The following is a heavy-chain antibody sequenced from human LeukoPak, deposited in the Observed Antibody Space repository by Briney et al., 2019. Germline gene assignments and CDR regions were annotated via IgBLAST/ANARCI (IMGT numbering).Heavy chain of an antibody. CDR3: AHYGDYRFMYYFDY. CDR1: GFSLSTSGVG. V-gene: IGHV2-5*01. Sequence: SGPTLVNPTQTLTLTCTFSGFSLSTSGVGVGWIRQPSGKALEWLSLIYWNDDNRYSPSLKSRLTITKDTSKNQVVLTMTNMDPVDTATYYCAHYGDYRFMYYFDYWGQGTLVSVSS. CDR2: IYWNDDN. D-gene: IGHD4-17*01. J-gene: IGHJ4*02.